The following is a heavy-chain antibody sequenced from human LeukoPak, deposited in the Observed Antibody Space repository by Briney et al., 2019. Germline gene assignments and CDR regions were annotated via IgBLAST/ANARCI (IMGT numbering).Heavy chain of an antibody. Sequence: PGGSLRLSCAASGFSFSSYAMHWVRQAPGKGLEWVAVISSDGNNEYYADSVKGRFTISRDNSKNTLYLQMNSLRPEDTAVYYCARVLGRNYGSGSYIGMDVWGQGTTVTVSS. CDR3: ARVLGRNYGSGSYIGMDV. J-gene: IGHJ6*02. CDR1: GFSFSSYA. CDR2: ISSDGNNE. D-gene: IGHD3-10*01. V-gene: IGHV3-30-3*01.